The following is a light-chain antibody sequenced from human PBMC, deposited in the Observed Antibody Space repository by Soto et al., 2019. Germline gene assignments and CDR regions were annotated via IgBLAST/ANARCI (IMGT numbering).Light chain of an antibody. CDR2: GAS. J-gene: IGKJ1*01. Sequence: EIVMTQSPATLSVSPGERATLSCRASRSVSSNLAWHQQKPGQAPRLLIYGASTRATGIPARFSGSGSGTEFTLTISSLQSEDFAVYYCQQYNNWPMFVQGKKV. CDR3: QQYNNWPM. V-gene: IGKV3-15*01. CDR1: RSVSSN.